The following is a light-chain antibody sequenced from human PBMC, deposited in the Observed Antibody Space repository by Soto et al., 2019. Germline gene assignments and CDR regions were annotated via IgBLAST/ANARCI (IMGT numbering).Light chain of an antibody. CDR1: QSFRGL. J-gene: IGKJ1*01. V-gene: IGKV3-11*01. CDR2: DAY. Sequence: PGERATLSCRASQSFRGLLAWYQQKPGQAPRLLIYDAYNRATGIPPRFSGSGSGTDFTLTISSLEPEDFASYFCQHTFNSPPWTFGQGTKVDIK. CDR3: QHTFNSPPWT.